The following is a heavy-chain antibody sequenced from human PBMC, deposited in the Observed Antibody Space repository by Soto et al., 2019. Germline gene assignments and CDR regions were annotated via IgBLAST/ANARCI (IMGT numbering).Heavy chain of an antibody. V-gene: IGHV4-34*01. Sequence: PSETLSLTCAVYGGSFSGYYWSWIRQPPGKGLEWIGEINHSGSTNYNPSLKSRVTISVDTSKNQFSLKLSSVTAADTAVYYCARDDVHFIGGSCYGVHMDLWCTRTSVTV. D-gene: IGHD2-15*01. J-gene: IGHJ6*03. CDR3: ARDDVHFIGGSCYGVHMDL. CDR2: INHSGST. CDR1: GGSFSGYY.